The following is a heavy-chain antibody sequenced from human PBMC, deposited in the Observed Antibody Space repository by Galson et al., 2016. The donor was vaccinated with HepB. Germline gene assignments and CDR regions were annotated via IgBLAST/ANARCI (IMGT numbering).Heavy chain of an antibody. CDR1: GFTFSNYN. Sequence: SLRLSCAASGFTFSNYNMNWVRQAPGKGLEWVSSISRSSSADIYYPDSLKGRFTISRDNAKNSLYLQINSLRLEDTAVYYCARVLASAPSYWYFDLWGRGTLVTVSS. CDR3: ARVLASAPSYWYFDL. D-gene: IGHD6-13*01. J-gene: IGHJ2*01. CDR2: ISRSSSADI. V-gene: IGHV3-21*06.